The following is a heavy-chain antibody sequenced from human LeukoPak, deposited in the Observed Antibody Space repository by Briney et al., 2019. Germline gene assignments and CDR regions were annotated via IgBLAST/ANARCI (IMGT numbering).Heavy chain of an antibody. D-gene: IGHD6-13*01. CDR2: IYYSGST. CDR3: AASPGIAAAGTFDY. V-gene: IGHV4-39*01. J-gene: IGHJ4*02. Sequence: PSETLSLTCTVSGGSISSSSYYWGWIRQPPGKGLEWIGSIYYSGSTYYNPSLKSRVTISVDTSKNQFSLKLSSVTAADTAVYYCAASPGIAAAGTFDYWGQGTLVTVSS. CDR1: GGSISSSSYY.